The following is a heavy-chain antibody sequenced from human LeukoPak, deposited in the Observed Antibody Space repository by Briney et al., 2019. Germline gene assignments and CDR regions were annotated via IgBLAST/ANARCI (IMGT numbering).Heavy chain of an antibody. CDR1: GSSFTSYW. Sequence: GESLQISFKGSGSSFTSYWIGWVRPMPGKGLEWMGIIYPGDSDTRYSPSFQGQVTISADKSISTAYLQWSSLKASDTAMYYCARLATTVTPYYFDYWGQGTLVTVSS. J-gene: IGHJ4*02. CDR2: IYPGDSDT. D-gene: IGHD4-17*01. V-gene: IGHV5-51*01. CDR3: ARLATTVTPYYFDY.